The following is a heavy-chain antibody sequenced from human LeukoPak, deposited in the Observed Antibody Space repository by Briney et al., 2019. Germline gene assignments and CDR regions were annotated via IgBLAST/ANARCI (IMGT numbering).Heavy chain of an antibody. CDR2: IYHSGST. CDR3: ARRYSNYVLDYYYYYGMDV. D-gene: IGHD4-11*01. CDR1: GGSIRSSYYY. V-gene: IGHV4-39*07. Sequence: SETLSLTCTVSGGSIRSSYYYWGWIRQPPGKGLEWIGEIYHSGSTNYNPSLKSRVTISVDKSKNQFSLKLSSVTAADTAVYYCARRYSNYVLDYYYYYGMDVWGQGTTVTVSS. J-gene: IGHJ6*02.